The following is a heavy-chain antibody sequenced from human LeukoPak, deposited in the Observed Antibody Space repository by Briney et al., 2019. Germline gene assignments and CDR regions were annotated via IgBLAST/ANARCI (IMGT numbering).Heavy chain of an antibody. Sequence: SETLSLTCAVYGGSLSGYYWSWIRQPPGKGLEWIGEINHSGSTNYNPSLKSRVTISVDTSKNQFSLKLSSVTAADTAVYYCARAGVWAFDYWGQGTLVTVSS. V-gene: IGHV4-34*01. CDR2: INHSGST. CDR1: GGSLSGYY. D-gene: IGHD6-19*01. CDR3: ARAGVWAFDY. J-gene: IGHJ4*02.